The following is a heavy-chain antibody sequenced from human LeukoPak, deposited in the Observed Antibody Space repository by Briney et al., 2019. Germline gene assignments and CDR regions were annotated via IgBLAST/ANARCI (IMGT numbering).Heavy chain of an antibody. D-gene: IGHD1-26*01. J-gene: IGHJ4*02. CDR1: GFTVSSNY. CDR3: ARVGNLWELRYLHYFDY. Sequence: PGGSLRLSCAASGFTVSSNYMSWVRQAPGKGLEWVSVIYSGGSTYYADSVEGRFTISRDNSKNTLYLQMNSLGAEGTAVYYCARVGNLWELRYLHYFDYWGQGTLVTVSS. CDR2: IYSGGST. V-gene: IGHV3-66*01.